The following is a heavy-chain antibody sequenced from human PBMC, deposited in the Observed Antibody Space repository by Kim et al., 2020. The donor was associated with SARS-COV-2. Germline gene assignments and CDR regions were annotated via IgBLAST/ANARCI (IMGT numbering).Heavy chain of an antibody. CDR2: T. Sequence: TYYNPSLKSRVTISVDTSKNQFSLRLSSVTAADTAVYYCARITKRLGSDYWGQGTLVTVSS. J-gene: IGHJ4*02. V-gene: IGHV4-39*01. D-gene: IGHD6-25*01. CDR3: ARITKRLGSDY.